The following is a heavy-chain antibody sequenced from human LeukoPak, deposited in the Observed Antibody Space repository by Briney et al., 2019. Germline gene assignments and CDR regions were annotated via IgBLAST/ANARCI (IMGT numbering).Heavy chain of an antibody. D-gene: IGHD3-3*01. CDR2: ISITGGT. Sequence: PSETLSLTCTGSGASISSGDYYWSWIRQPAGKGLEWIGRISITGGTNYNPSLTSRVTISVDTSKNQFSLKLSSVTAADTAVYYCARQGRVVLGQLAANPLYYFDYWGQGTLVTVSS. J-gene: IGHJ4*02. V-gene: IGHV4-61*02. CDR3: ARQGRVVLGQLAANPLYYFDY. CDR1: GASISSGDYY.